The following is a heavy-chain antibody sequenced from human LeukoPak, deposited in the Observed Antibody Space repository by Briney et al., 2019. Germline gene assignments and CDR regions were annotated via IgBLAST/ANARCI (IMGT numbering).Heavy chain of an antibody. J-gene: IGHJ4*02. CDR3: ARDLMGCSSTSCYERFDY. V-gene: IGHV3-66*03. CDR2: IYSCGST. Sequence: GGSLRLSCAASGFTVSSNYMSWVRQAPGKGLVWVSDIYSCGSTYLADSVKGRFTISRDNSKNTLYLQMNSMRAEDTAVYYCARDLMGCSSTSCYERFDYWGQGTLVTVSS. D-gene: IGHD2-2*01. CDR1: GFTVSSNY.